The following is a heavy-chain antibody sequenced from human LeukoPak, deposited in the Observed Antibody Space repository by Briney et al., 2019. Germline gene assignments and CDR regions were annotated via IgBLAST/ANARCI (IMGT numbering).Heavy chain of an antibody. CDR1: GGSISSGSYY. D-gene: IGHD2-15*01. CDR2: IYTSGST. CDR3: ARENCSGGSCSAFDY. Sequence: PSQTLSLTCTVSGGSISSGSYYWSWIRQPAGKGLEWIGRIYTSGSTNYNPSLKSRVTISVDASKNQFSLKLSSVTAADTAVYYCARENCSGGSCSAFDYWGQGTLVTVSS. J-gene: IGHJ4*02. V-gene: IGHV4-61*02.